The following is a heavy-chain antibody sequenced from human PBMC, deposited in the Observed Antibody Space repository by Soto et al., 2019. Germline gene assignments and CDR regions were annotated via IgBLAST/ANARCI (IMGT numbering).Heavy chain of an antibody. J-gene: IGHJ4*02. Sequence: EVQLVESGGGLVQPGGSLRHSCAASGFTFSNYWMHWVRQAPGKGLVWVSRINSDGGTTSYADSVKGRFTISRDNAKNTLYLQMNGLRAEDTAVYYCARVGNGEYVFYYWGQGTLVTVSS. D-gene: IGHD3-16*01. V-gene: IGHV3-74*01. CDR1: GFTFSNYW. CDR2: INSDGGTT. CDR3: ARVGNGEYVFYY.